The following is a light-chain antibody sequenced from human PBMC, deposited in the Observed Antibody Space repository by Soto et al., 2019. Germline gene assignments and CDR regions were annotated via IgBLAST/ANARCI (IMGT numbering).Light chain of an antibody. J-gene: IGKJ3*01. Sequence: IPMTQSPAPLSASVGDRVTISCQASQDISTNLNWYQQKPGKAPKLLIQDASNLEPGVPSRFSGSGSGTDFTFTISSLLPEDFATYYCQQYDNLSLTFGPGTKVDIK. CDR2: DAS. V-gene: IGKV1-33*01. CDR3: QQYDNLSLT. CDR1: QDISTN.